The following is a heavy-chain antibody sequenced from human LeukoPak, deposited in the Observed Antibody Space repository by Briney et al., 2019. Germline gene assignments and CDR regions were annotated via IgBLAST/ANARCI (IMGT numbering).Heavy chain of an antibody. J-gene: IGHJ3*02. CDR2: ISYDGSNK. CDR1: GFTFSSYA. CDR3: ARDGYTAMVTGAFDI. Sequence: GGSLRLSCAASGFTFSSYAMHWVRQAPGKGLEWGAVISYDGSNKYYADSVKGRFTISRDNSKNTLYLQMNSLRAEDTAVYYCARDGYTAMVTGAFDIWGQGTMVTVSS. D-gene: IGHD5-18*01. V-gene: IGHV3-30*04.